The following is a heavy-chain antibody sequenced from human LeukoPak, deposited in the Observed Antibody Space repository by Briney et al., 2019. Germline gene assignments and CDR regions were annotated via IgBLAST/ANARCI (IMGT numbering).Heavy chain of an antibody. CDR3: ARQWIRHAMGY. D-gene: IGHD5-18*01. V-gene: IGHV4-39*01. Sequence: PSETLSLTCTVSGGSISNSSYYWGWVRQPPGKGLEWIGSVFYSGTTYYNPSLKSRVTISVDTSKNQFSLKLSSVTAADTAVYYCARQWIRHAMGYWGQGTLVTVSS. CDR1: GGSISNSSYY. J-gene: IGHJ4*02. CDR2: VFYSGTT.